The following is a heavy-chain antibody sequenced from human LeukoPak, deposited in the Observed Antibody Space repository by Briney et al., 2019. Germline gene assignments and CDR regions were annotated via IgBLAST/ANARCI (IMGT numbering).Heavy chain of an antibody. J-gene: IGHJ4*02. CDR2: ITDTGSRT. CDR1: GFTFSSYA. D-gene: IGHD6-6*01. CDR3: AKRVPYSSSSVYFDF. V-gene: IGHV3-23*01. Sequence: GGSLRLSCVASGFTFSSYAMSWVRRAPGKGLEWVSSITDTGSRTYYADSVKGRFTISRDNPKNTVYLQMNSLRAEDTALYYCAKRVPYSSSSVYFDFWGLGTLVTVSS.